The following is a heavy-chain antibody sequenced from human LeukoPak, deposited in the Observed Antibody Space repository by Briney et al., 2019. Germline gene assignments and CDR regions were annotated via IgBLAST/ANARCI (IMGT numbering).Heavy chain of an antibody. D-gene: IGHD4-17*01. J-gene: IGHJ4*02. V-gene: IGHV3-11*04. Sequence: PGGSLRLSCAASGFTFSDYYMSWIRQAPGKGLEWVSYISSSGSTIYYADSVKGRFTISRDNAKNTLYLQMNSLRAEDTAVYYCARDPPTGYYFDYWGQGTLVTVSS. CDR3: ARDPPTGYYFDY. CDR2: ISSSGSTI. CDR1: GFTFSDYY.